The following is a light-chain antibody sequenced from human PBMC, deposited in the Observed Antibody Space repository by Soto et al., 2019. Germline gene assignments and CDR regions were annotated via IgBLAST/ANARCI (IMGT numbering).Light chain of an antibody. Sequence: DIQMTQSPSTLSASVGDRVTITCRASQSISSWLAWYQQEPGKASKLLIYKASSLESGVPSRFSGSGSGTEFTLTISSLQPEDVATYYCQQYNSYSTFGQGTKVDIK. V-gene: IGKV1-5*03. J-gene: IGKJ1*01. CDR3: QQYNSYST. CDR1: QSISSW. CDR2: KAS.